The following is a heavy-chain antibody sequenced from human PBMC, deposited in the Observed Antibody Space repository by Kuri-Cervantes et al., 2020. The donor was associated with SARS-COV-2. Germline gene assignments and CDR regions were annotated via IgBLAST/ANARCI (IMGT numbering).Heavy chain of an antibody. J-gene: IGHJ4*02. CDR2: ISSSSSYI. CDR1: GFTFSSYS. V-gene: IGHV3-21*01. Sequence: GESLKISCAASGFTFSSYSMNWVRQAPGKGLEWVSSISSSSSYIYYADSVKGRFTISRDNAKSSLYLQMSSLRSEDTAVYYCARGKKGNFDYWGQGTLVTVSS. CDR3: ARGKKGNFDY. D-gene: IGHD3-10*01.